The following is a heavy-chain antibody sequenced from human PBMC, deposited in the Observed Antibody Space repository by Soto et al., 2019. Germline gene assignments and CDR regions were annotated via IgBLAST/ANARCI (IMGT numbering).Heavy chain of an antibody. CDR1: GFSFSSYA. D-gene: IGHD1-26*01. J-gene: IGHJ4*02. CDR2: ISGSAGKT. CDR3: ARLSFHDY. Sequence: PGGSLRLSCTASGFSFSSYALSWVRQAPGKGLKWVSTISGSAGKTYYVVYRMGRFSITRDTSKTTLHRENRSQRLEDTPVYYSARLSFHDYWGQGTRVTVSS. V-gene: IGHV3-23*01.